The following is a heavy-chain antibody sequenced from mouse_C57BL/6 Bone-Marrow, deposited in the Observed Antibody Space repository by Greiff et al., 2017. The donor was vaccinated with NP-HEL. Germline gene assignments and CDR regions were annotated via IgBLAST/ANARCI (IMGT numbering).Heavy chain of an antibody. CDR2: INYDGSST. J-gene: IGHJ1*03. CDR1: GFTFSDYY. CDR3: ARKGSNPYWYFDV. Sequence: EVQLVESEGGLVQPGSSMKLSCTASGFTFSDYYMAWVRQVPEKGLEWVANINYDGSSTYYLDSLKSRFIISRDNAKNILYLQMSSLKSEDTATYYCARKGSNPYWYFDVWGTGTTVTVSS. D-gene: IGHD2-5*01. V-gene: IGHV5-16*01.